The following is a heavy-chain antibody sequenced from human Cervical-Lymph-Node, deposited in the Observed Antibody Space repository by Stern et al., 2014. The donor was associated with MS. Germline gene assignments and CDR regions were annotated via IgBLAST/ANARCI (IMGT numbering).Heavy chain of an antibody. CDR1: GYTFTDYY. D-gene: IGHD1-1*01. CDR2: INPNNGGT. J-gene: IGHJ6*02. CDR3: ARASTTANNYYDGVDV. V-gene: IGHV1-2*04. Sequence: VQLVESGAEVKHPGASVKVSCKASGYTFTDYYMQWMRQAPGQGLEWMGWINPNNGGTKSAQKFQGWVTMTRDTSTSTAYMELSRLRSDDTAIYYCARASTTANNYYDGVDVWGQGTTVTVTS.